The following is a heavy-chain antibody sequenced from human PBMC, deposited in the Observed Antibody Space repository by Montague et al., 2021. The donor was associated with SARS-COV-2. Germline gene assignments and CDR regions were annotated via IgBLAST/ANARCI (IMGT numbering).Heavy chain of an antibody. D-gene: IGHD3-22*01. Sequence: QSRAEVKKPGESLKISCNGSGYSFTKYWIGWVRQMPGKGLEWMGIIYPGDSDSRYSPSFQGQVTISADKSISTAYLQWSSLKASDTAMYYCARRGFDTSGYYSYFDYWGQGTLVTVSS. CDR3: ARRGFDTSGYYSYFDY. CDR2: IYPGDSDS. CDR1: GYSFTKYW. V-gene: IGHV5-51*01. J-gene: IGHJ4*02.